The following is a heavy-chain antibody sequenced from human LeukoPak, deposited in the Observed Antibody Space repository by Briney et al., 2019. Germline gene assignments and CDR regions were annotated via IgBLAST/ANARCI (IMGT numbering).Heavy chain of an antibody. D-gene: IGHD3-22*01. CDR2: IWYDGSNK. V-gene: IGHV3-33*01. CDR1: GFTFSSYG. CDR3: ARDFPSYPGYYDSSEDGY. Sequence: GGSLRLSCAASGFTFSSYGMHWVRQAPGKGLEWVAVIWYDGSNKYYADSVKGRFTISRDNSKNTLYLQMNSLRAEDTAVYYCARDFPSYPGYYDSSEDGYWGQGTLVTVSS. J-gene: IGHJ4*02.